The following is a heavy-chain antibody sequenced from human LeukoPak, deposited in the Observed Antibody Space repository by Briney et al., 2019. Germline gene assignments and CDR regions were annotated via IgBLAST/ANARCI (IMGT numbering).Heavy chain of an antibody. Sequence: SETLSLTCTVSGGSISSGGYYWSWIRQHPGKGLEWIGYIYYSGSTYYNPSLKSRFTISVDTSKNQFSLKLSSVTAADTAVYYCARTITIFGPNWFDPWGQGTLVTVSS. CDR1: GGSISSGGYY. V-gene: IGHV4-31*03. J-gene: IGHJ5*02. CDR2: IYYSGST. D-gene: IGHD3-3*01. CDR3: ARTITIFGPNWFDP.